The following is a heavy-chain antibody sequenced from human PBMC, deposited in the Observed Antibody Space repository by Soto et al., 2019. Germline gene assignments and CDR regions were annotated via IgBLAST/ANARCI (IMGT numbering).Heavy chain of an antibody. D-gene: IGHD3-22*01. CDR3: ARQNYYDFDAFDI. CDR2: IIPIFGTA. J-gene: IGHJ3*02. CDR1: GGTFSSYA. Sequence: SVKVSCKASGGTFSSYAISWVRQAPGQGLEWMGGIIPIFGTANYAQKFQGRVTITAGESTSTAYMELSSLRSEDTAVYYCARQNYYDFDAFDIWGQGTMVTVSS. V-gene: IGHV1-69*13.